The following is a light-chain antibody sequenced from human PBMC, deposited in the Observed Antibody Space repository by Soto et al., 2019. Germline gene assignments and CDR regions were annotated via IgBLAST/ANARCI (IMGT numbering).Light chain of an antibody. Sequence: QSALTQPASVSGSPGQSITISCTGTSSDVGGYNYVSWYQHHPGKAPKLMIYDVTNRPSGVSDRFSGSKSGNTASLTISGLQAEDEADYYCSSYTSSSTLVFGGGTKVTVL. J-gene: IGLJ2*01. V-gene: IGLV2-14*03. CDR1: SSDVGGYNY. CDR2: DVT. CDR3: SSYTSSSTLV.